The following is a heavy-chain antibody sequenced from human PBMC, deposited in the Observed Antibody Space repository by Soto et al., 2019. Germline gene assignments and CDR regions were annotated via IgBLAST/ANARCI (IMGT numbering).Heavy chain of an antibody. D-gene: IGHD6-13*01. CDR2: IIPILGIA. V-gene: IGHV1-69*02. CDR1: GGTFSSYT. CDR3: ARGRYSSSHNWFDP. J-gene: IGHJ5*02. Sequence: QVQLVQSGAAVKKPGSSVKVSCKASGGTFSSYTISWVRQAPGQGLEWMGRIIPILGIANYAQKFQGRVTITADKSTSTAYMELSSLRSEDTAVYYCARGRYSSSHNWFDPWGQGTLVTVSS.